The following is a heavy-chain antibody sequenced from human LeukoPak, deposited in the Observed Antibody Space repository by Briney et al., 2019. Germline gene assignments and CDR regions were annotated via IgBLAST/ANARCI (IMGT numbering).Heavy chain of an antibody. Sequence: GGSLRLSCAASGFTFSSYGMHWARQAPGKGREWVAVIWYDGSNKYYADSVKGRFTISRDNSKNTLYLQMNSLRAEDTAVYYCAREAEELLWFGDLADSWGQGTLVTVSS. D-gene: IGHD3-10*01. CDR3: AREAEELLWFGDLADS. CDR1: GFTFSSYG. V-gene: IGHV3-33*01. J-gene: IGHJ4*02. CDR2: IWYDGSNK.